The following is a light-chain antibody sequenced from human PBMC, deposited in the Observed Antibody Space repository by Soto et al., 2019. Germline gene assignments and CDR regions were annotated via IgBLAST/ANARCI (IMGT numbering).Light chain of an antibody. CDR1: SSDVGAYKF. CDR2: EVN. J-gene: IGLJ2*01. V-gene: IGLV2-8*01. Sequence: QSALTQPPSASGSPGQSVTISCTGTSSDVGAYKFVSWYQLHPGKAPKLMIYEVNVRPSGVPDRFSGSKSGNTASLTVSGLQGEDEADYYCSSYGGRSNLVFGGGTKLTVL. CDR3: SSYGGRSNLV.